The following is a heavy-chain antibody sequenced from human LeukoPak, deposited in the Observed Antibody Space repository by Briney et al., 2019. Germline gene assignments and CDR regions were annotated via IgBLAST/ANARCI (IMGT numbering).Heavy chain of an antibody. CDR1: GGTFSSCA. D-gene: IGHD2-2*01. V-gene: IGHV1-69*13. J-gene: IGHJ4*02. Sequence: ASVKVSCKASGGTFSSCAISWVRQAPGQGLEWMGGIIPIFGTANYAQKFQGRVTITADESTSTAYMELSSLRSEDTAVYYCARSLGYCSSTSCYGGYYFDYWGQGTLVTVSS. CDR2: IIPIFGTA. CDR3: ARSLGYCSSTSCYGGYYFDY.